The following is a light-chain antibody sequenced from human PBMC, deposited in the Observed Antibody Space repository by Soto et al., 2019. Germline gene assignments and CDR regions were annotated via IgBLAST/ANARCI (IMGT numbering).Light chain of an antibody. CDR1: SRHSGYI. J-gene: IGLJ3*02. Sequence: QPVLTQSSSASASLGSSVKLACTLSSRHSGYIIAWHQQQPGKAPRYLMKLEGSGSYNKGSGVPDRFSGSSSGADRYLTISKLHFEDEADHYRETWDSVTQVFGGGTNLTVL. V-gene: IGLV4-60*02. CDR3: ETWDSVTQV. CDR2: LEGSGSY.